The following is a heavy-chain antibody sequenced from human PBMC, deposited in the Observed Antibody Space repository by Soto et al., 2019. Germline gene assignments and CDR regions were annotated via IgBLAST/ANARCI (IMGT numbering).Heavy chain of an antibody. D-gene: IGHD2-21*01. J-gene: IGHJ5*02. CDR1: GAALNSGNYY. CDR2: IYVTGAV. Sequence: SETLSLTCSVSGAALNSGNYYWSWIRQVPGKGLEWIGRIYVTGAVDYNPSLRDRITISQDTSERQFSLNLRLVTAADTAVYYCARLRIATNNYKWFDPWGQGTLVTVSS. V-gene: IGHV4-31*03. CDR3: ARLRIATNNYKWFDP.